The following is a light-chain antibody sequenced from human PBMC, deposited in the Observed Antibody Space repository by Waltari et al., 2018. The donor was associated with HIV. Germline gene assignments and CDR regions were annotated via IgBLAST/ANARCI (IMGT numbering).Light chain of an antibody. CDR3: SSYTSSSTVV. CDR2: EVS. CDR1: SSDVGGYNY. J-gene: IGLJ2*01. V-gene: IGLV2-14*01. Sequence: QSALTQPASVSGSPGQSITISSTGPSSDVGGYNYVSWYQQHPGKAPKLMIYEVSNRPSGVSNRFSGSKSGNTASLTISGLQAEDEADYYCSSYTSSSTVVFGGGTKLTVL.